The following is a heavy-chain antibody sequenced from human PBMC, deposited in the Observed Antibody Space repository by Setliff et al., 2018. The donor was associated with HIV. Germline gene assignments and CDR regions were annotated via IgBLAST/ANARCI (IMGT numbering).Heavy chain of an antibody. J-gene: IGHJ4*02. CDR3: ATDLNIPFRPPDDY. CDR2: IDPDGTILSDGTKT. CDR1: GLTFRHHW. Sequence: GGSLRLSCAASGLTFRHHWMHWVRQAPGKGLMWVARIDPDGTILSDGTKTSHADSVKGRFTISRDNAKNTLYLQMNSLRAEDTAVYYCATDLNIPFRPPDDYWGQGILVTVSS. D-gene: IGHD6-6*01. V-gene: IGHV3-74*01.